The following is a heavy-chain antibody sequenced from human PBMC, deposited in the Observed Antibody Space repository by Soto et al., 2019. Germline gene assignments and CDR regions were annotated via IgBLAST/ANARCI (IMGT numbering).Heavy chain of an antibody. CDR2: IIPIFGTA. CDR1: GGTFSSYA. Sequence: SVKVSCKASGGTFSSYAISWVRQAPGQGLEWIGGIIPIFGTANYAQKFQGRVTITADESTSTAYMELSSLRSEDTAVYYCARDFATPEIMTLNWFDPWGQGTLVTVSS. CDR3: ARDFATPEIMTLNWFDP. J-gene: IGHJ5*02. V-gene: IGHV1-69*13.